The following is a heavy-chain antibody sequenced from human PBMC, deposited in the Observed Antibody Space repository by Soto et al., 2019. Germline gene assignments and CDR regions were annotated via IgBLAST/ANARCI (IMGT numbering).Heavy chain of an antibody. J-gene: IGHJ5*02. V-gene: IGHV4-59*08. Sequence: PSETLSLTCDVYSASFSGYYFSWIRQSPGKGLEWIGSIYYSGTTHYNPSLESRVTLSVDTSNMQLSLDLTSVTASDTAIYYCVRQPNRPMAGDHWGQGTLVTVSS. D-gene: IGHD2-8*01. CDR2: IYYSGTT. CDR3: VRQPNRPMAGDH. CDR1: SASFSGYY.